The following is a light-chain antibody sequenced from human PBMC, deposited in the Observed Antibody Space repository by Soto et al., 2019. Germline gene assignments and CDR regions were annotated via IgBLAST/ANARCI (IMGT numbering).Light chain of an antibody. CDR3: QQYNSYSRT. CDR2: DAS. CDR1: QSISSW. V-gene: IGKV1-5*01. Sequence: DIQMTQSPSTLSASVGDRFTITCRASQSISSWVAWYQQKPGKAPKVLIYDASSLVSGVPSRFSGSGSGTEFTLTISSLQPDDFATYYCQQYNSYSRTFGQGTKVDIK. J-gene: IGKJ1*01.